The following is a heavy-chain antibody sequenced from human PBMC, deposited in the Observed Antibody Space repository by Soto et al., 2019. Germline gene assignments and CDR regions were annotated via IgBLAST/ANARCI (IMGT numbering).Heavy chain of an antibody. D-gene: IGHD2-2*02. Sequence: ASVNVSCKCSGYTFTGYYIHWVRQAPGQGLEWMGWINPNSGGTNYAQKFQGRVTMTRDTSISTAYMELSRLRSDDTAVYYCARSQSTRLGGLYMDVWGQGTTVTVSS. CDR1: GYTFTGYY. J-gene: IGHJ6*02. V-gene: IGHV1-2*02. CDR2: INPNSGGT. CDR3: ARSQSTRLGGLYMDV.